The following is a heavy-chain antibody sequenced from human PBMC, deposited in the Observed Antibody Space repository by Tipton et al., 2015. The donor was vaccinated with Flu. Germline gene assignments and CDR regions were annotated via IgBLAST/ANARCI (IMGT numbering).Heavy chain of an antibody. CDR2: VFRTGTI. V-gene: IGHV4-30-4*08. Sequence: TLSLTCTVSGFSIRGPDHFWGWVRQPPGKGLEWIGNVFRTGTIYYNPTLKSPVTMSVDTSNNQFSLKVFTVTAADTAVYSCARRDYSYYVSDPKCWFDPWDQRTLVTVSS. CDR1: GFSIRGPDHF. D-gene: IGHD4-11*01. J-gene: IGHJ5*02. CDR3: ARRDYSYYVSDPKCWFDP.